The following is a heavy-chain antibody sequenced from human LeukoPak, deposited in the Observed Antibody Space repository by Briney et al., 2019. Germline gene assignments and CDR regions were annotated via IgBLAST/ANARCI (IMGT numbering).Heavy chain of an antibody. V-gene: IGHV4-38-2*02. CDR2: IYHSGST. Sequence: PSETLSLTCTVSGYSISSGYYWGWIRQPPGKGLEWIGSIYHSGSTYYNPSLKSRVTISVDTSKNQFSLKLSSVTAADTAVYYCARADRYFDWLLSYWGQGTLVTVSS. J-gene: IGHJ4*02. CDR1: GYSISSGYY. D-gene: IGHD3-9*01. CDR3: ARADRYFDWLLSY.